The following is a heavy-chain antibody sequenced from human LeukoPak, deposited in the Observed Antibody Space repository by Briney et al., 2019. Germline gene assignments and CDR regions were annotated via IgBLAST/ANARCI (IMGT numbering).Heavy chain of an antibody. V-gene: IGHV1-2*06. J-gene: IGHJ5*02. CDR3: ARDLGDIVVVPAATAANINWFDP. D-gene: IGHD2-2*01. CDR1: GYTFTGYY. Sequence: ASVKVPCKASGYTFTGYYMHWVRQAPGQGLEWMGRINPNSGGTNYAQKFQGRVTMTRDTSISTAYMELSRLRSDDTAVYYCARDLGDIVVVPAATAANINWFDPWGQGTLVTVSS. CDR2: INPNSGGT.